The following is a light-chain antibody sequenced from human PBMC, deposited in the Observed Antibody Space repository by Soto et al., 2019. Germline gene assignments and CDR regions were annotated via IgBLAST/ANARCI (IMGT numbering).Light chain of an antibody. CDR1: QSVRDSF. CDR3: QQYGSSPYT. J-gene: IGKJ2*01. CDR2: AAT. V-gene: IGKV3-20*01. Sequence: EIVLTQSPDTLSLSPGERAALSCRASQSVRDSFLAWYQQKPGQSPRLLIYAATSRATGIPERFSGSGSGTDFTLTIYRVEPEDFAVYYCQQYGSSPYTFGQGTKLEIK.